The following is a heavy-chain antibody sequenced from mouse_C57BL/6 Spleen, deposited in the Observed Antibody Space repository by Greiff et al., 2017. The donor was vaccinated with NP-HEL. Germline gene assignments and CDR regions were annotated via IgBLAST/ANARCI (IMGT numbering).Heavy chain of an antibody. CDR3: VISPFDY. J-gene: IGHJ2*01. D-gene: IGHD6-2*01. CDR2: IYPGDGDT. CDR1: GYAFSSSW. V-gene: IGHV1-82*01. Sequence: QVQLKESGPELVKPGASVKISCKASGYAFSSSWMNWVKQRPGKGLEWIGRIYPGDGDTNYNGKFKGKATLTADKSSSTAYMQLSSLTSEDSAVYFCVISPFDYWGQGTTLTVSS.